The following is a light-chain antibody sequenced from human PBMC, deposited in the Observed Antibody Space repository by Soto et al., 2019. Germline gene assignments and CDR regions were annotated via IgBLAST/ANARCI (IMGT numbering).Light chain of an antibody. J-gene: IGKJ3*01. CDR1: HSINTSF. CDR2: AAS. Sequence: EIVFTRAPGTLSLSPGDRATVYCPRTHSINTSFLAWFQQKPGQAPRLLIYAASTRATGIPDRFSGSASETDFTLTINRLETEDSAVYYCQQYASAPFSLGPGTKVDIK. CDR3: QQYASAPFS. V-gene: IGKV3-20*01.